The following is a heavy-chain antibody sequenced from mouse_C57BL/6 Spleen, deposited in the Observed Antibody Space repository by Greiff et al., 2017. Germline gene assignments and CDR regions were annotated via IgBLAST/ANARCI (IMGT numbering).Heavy chain of an antibody. Sequence: QVHVKQSGPELVKPGASVKISCTASGYAFSSTWMNWVKQRPGKGLEWIGRIYPGDGDTKYTGKFQGKATLTADKSSSTAYMQLSSLTSEDSAVYFCAANCEGKPFAYWGQGTLVTVSA. D-gene: IGHD4-1*01. CDR2: IYPGDGDT. J-gene: IGHJ3*01. CDR3: AANCEGKPFAY. CDR1: GYAFSSTW. V-gene: IGHV1-82*01.